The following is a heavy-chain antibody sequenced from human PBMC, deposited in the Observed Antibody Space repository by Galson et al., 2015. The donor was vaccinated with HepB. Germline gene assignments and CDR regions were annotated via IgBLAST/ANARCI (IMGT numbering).Heavy chain of an antibody. D-gene: IGHD3-16*01. CDR3: AKEDVWFGGDFFDP. CDR1: GFIFGHHA. Sequence: SLRLSCATSGFIFGHHAMTWVRQAPGKGLQWVSTINGRGTITYYAASVKGRFTISRDNSKNTVFLLMNSLTTEETDVYYCAKEDVWFGGDFFDPWGPGAQVAVSS. J-gene: IGHJ5*02. CDR2: INGRGTIT. V-gene: IGHV3-23*01.